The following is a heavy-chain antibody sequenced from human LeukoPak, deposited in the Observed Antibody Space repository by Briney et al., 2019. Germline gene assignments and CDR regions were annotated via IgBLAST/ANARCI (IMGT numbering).Heavy chain of an antibody. J-gene: IGHJ6*02. Sequence: ASVKVSCKASGYTFTGYYMHWVRQAPGQGLEWMGWINPNSGGTNYAQEFQGRVTMTRDTSISTAYMELSRLRSDDTAVYYCARDAHCSSTSCYTPYRGYYYYGMDVWGQGTTVTVSS. CDR2: INPNSGGT. CDR3: ARDAHCSSTSCYTPYRGYYYYGMDV. V-gene: IGHV1-2*02. D-gene: IGHD2-2*02. CDR1: GYTFTGYY.